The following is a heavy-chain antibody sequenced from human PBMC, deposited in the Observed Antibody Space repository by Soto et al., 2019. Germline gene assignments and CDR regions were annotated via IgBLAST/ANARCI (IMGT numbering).Heavy chain of an antibody. Sequence: QVQLQESGPGLVKPSQTLSLTCTVSGGSISSGAYYWSWIRQHPGKGLEWIGYINYSGSTYYNPSLKSRVTMSVDTSENQFSLKLNSVTAADTAVYYCARDLSGRGVNYDYWGQGTLVTVSS. CDR2: INYSGST. V-gene: IGHV4-31*03. CDR1: GGSISSGAYY. D-gene: IGHD3-10*01. J-gene: IGHJ4*02. CDR3: ARDLSGRGVNYDY.